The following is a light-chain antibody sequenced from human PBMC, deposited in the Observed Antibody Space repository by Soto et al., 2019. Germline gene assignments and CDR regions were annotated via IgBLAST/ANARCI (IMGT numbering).Light chain of an antibody. V-gene: IGLV2-14*01. CDR1: SSDVGDYNY. CDR2: EVS. Sequence: QSVLTQPASVSGSPGQSITISCTGTSSDVGDYNYVSWYQQHPDKAPKLMIYEVSHRPSGVSSRFSGSKSGNTASLTLSGLQAEDEADYYCSSYTSSDTVVFGGGTKLTVL. J-gene: IGLJ2*01. CDR3: SSYTSSDTVV.